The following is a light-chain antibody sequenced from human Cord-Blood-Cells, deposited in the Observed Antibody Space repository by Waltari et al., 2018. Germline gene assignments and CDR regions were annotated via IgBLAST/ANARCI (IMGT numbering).Light chain of an antibody. Sequence: QSALTQPASVSGSPGQSITFPCTGTSSDVGSYNLVAWYQQHPGKAPKLMIYEGSKRPSGVSNRFSGSKSGNTASLTISGLQAEDEADYYCCSYAGSSNWVFGGGTKLTVL. V-gene: IGLV2-23*01. CDR1: SSDVGSYNL. CDR2: EGS. J-gene: IGLJ3*02. CDR3: CSYAGSSNWV.